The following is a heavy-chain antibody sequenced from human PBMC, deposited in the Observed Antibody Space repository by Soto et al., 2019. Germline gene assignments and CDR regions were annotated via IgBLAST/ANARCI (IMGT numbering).Heavy chain of an antibody. Sequence: PSETLSLTCGVYGGSFSGYYWSCLRQPPGKGQEWIGEINQSGTTNYNPSLKSRATISIDTSENRFSLKLNSVTAADTAVYYCARGGLGSVTTSLDYWGRGTLVTVSS. CDR3: ARGGLGSVTTSLDY. J-gene: IGHJ4*02. CDR1: GGSFSGYY. D-gene: IGHD3-10*01. V-gene: IGHV4-34*01. CDR2: INQSGTT.